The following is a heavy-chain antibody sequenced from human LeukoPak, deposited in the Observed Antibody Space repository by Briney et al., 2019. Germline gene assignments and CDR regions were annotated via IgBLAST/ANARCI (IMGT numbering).Heavy chain of an antibody. CDR2: TYYRSNWYN. Sequence: SQTLSLNCALSGDTLSSNSAAWHWIRQSPSRGLEWLGRTYYRSNWYNDYAVSVKSRITINPDTSKNQFSLQLNSVTPEDTAVYYCARIAVAGKGVDYYYGMDVWGQGTTVTVSS. J-gene: IGHJ6*02. V-gene: IGHV6-1*01. D-gene: IGHD6-19*01. CDR1: GDTLSSNSAA. CDR3: ARIAVAGKGVDYYYGMDV.